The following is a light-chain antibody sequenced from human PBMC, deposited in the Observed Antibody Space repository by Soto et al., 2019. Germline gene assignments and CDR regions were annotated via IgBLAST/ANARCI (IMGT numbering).Light chain of an antibody. CDR3: SSYTSSSTPV. Sequence: LTQPASVSGSPGQSITISCTGTSSDVGGYNYVSWYQQHPGKAPKLMIYDVSNRPSGVSNRFSGSKSGNTASLTISGLQAEDEADYYCSSYTSSSTPVFGTGTKLTVL. CDR1: SSDVGGYNY. V-gene: IGLV2-14*01. J-gene: IGLJ1*01. CDR2: DVS.